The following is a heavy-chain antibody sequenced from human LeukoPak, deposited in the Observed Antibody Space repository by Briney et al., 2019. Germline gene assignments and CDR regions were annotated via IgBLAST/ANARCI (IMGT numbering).Heavy chain of an antibody. V-gene: IGHV4-34*01. CDR2: ISHTGST. J-gene: IGHJ6*03. CDR1: GGSISSYY. CDR3: ARNYRRFYYSYMDV. Sequence: SETLSLTCTVSGGSISSYYWSWIRQPPGKGLEWIGEISHTGSTNYNPSLMSRVTISVDTPKNQFSLKLSSVTAADTAVYYCARNYRRFYYSYMDVWGKGTTVTVSS. D-gene: IGHD4-11*01.